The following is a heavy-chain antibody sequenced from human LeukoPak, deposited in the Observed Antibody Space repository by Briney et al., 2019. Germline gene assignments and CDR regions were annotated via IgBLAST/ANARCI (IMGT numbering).Heavy chain of an antibody. J-gene: IGHJ4*02. CDR3: ARELWYDFNSSSNVDY. Sequence: PGGSLRLSCAASGFIFNNYGLIWVRQAPGKGLEWVAVISYDGSNKYYADSVKGRFTISRDNSKNTLYLQMNSLRAEDTAVYYCARELWYDFNSSSNVDYWGQGTLVTVSS. D-gene: IGHD6-13*01. V-gene: IGHV3-30*03. CDR1: GFIFNNYG. CDR2: ISYDGSNK.